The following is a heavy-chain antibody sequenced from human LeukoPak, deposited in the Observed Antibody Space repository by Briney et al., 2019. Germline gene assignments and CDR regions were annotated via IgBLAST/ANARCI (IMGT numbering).Heavy chain of an antibody. Sequence: SETLSLTCAVYGGSFSGYYWSWIRQPPGKGLEWIGYIYYSGSTNYNPSLKSRVTISVDTSKNQFSLKLSSVTAADTAVYYCARGHGDFDYWGQGTLVTVSS. CDR3: ARGHGDFDY. CDR2: IYYSGST. J-gene: IGHJ4*02. V-gene: IGHV4-59*01. CDR1: GGSFSGYY.